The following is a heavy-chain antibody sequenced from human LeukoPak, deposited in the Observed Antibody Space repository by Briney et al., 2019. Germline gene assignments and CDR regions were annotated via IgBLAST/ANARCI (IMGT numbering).Heavy chain of an antibody. V-gene: IGHV4-61*02. D-gene: IGHD5-12*01. Sequence: PSETLSLTCTVSGGSISSGSYYWSWIRQPAGKGLEWIGRIYTSGSTNYNPSLKSRVAISVDTSKNQFSLKLSSLTAADTAVYYCAREPTINEEPNWFDPWGQGTLVTVSS. CDR3: AREPTINEEPNWFDP. CDR1: GGSISSGSYY. J-gene: IGHJ5*02. CDR2: IYTSGST.